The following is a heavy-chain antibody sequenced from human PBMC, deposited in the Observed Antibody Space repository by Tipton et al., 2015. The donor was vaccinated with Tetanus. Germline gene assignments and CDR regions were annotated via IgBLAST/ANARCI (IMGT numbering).Heavy chain of an antibody. V-gene: IGHV3-21*01. CDR2: ISSSSSYM. Sequence: SLRLSCAASGFTFSKYTMNWVRQAPGKRLEWVSAISSSSSYMYYADSVKGRFTISRDNAKKSLDLQMNSLRAEDTGVYYCVVHSSSWYTDYLDYWGQGTLVTVSS. D-gene: IGHD6-13*01. J-gene: IGHJ4*02. CDR3: VVHSSSWYTDYLDY. CDR1: GFTFSKYT.